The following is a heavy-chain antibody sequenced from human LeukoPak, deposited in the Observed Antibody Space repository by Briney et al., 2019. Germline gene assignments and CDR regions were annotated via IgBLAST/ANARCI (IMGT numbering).Heavy chain of an antibody. CDR3: ARRDDFDI. V-gene: IGHV3-21*01. CDR1: GFTFSSYS. J-gene: IGHJ3*02. Sequence: GGSLRLSCAASGFTFSSYSMNWVRQAPGKGLEWVSSISSCSSYIYYADSVKGRFTISRDNAKNSLYLQMNSLRVEDTAMYYCARRDDFDIWGQGTLVTVSS. CDR2: ISSCSSYI.